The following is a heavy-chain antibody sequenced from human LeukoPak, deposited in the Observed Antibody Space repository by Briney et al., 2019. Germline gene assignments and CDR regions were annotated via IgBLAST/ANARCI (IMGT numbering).Heavy chain of an antibody. J-gene: IGHJ4*02. CDR1: GFTFSSYS. CDR2: INYKTNGGTA. CDR3: TTDHRTIYGVVFPDY. V-gene: IGHV3-15*01. Sequence: PGGSLRLSRAASGFTFSSYSMNWVRQAPGKGLEWVGRINYKTNGGTADYAAPVQGRFTISRDDSKDTLYLQMNSLRTEDTAVYYCTTDHRTIYGVVFPDYWGQGTLATVSS. D-gene: IGHD3-3*01.